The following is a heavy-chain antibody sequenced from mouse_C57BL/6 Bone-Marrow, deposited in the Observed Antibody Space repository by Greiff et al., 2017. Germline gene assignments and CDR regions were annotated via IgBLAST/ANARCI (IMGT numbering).Heavy chain of an antibody. J-gene: IGHJ4*01. D-gene: IGHD1-1*01. CDR2: IYPGGGYT. V-gene: IGHV1-63*01. CDR1: GYTFTNYW. CDR3: ARWGTTVVATSPYAMDY. Sequence: VQLQESGAELVRPGPSVKMSCKASGYTFTNYWIGWAKQRPGHGLEWIGDIYPGGGYTNYNEKFKGKATLTADKSSSTAYMQFSSLTSEDSAIYYCARWGTTVVATSPYAMDYWGQGTSVTVSS.